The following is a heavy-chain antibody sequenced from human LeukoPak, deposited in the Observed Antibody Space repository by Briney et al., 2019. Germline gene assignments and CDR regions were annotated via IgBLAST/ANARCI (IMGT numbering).Heavy chain of an antibody. J-gene: IGHJ6*03. CDR1: GGTFSSYA. V-gene: IGHV1-69*13. CDR3: ARNLRWGREYYYYYIDV. Sequence: ASVNVSCKASGGTFSSYAISWVRQAPGHRLGWVGGIIPIFGTANYAQKFQGRLTTTAGESTSTAYMELSSLRSDDTAVYYWARNLRWGREYYYYYIDVCGKGATVTMSS. D-gene: IGHD4-23*01. CDR2: IIPIFGTA.